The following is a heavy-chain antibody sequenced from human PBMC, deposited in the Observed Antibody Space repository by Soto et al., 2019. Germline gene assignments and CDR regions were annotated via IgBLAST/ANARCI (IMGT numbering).Heavy chain of an antibody. D-gene: IGHD3-10*01. CDR1: GFTFSSYS. CDR2: ISSTSSYI. CDR3: AREYGSGSSTPPYCYGMDV. J-gene: IGHJ6*02. Sequence: GGSLRLSCAASGFTFSSYSMNWVRQAPGKGLEWVSSISSTSSYIYYADSLKGRFTISRDNAKNSLYLQMNSLRAEDTAVYYCAREYGSGSSTPPYCYGMDVWGQGTTVTVSS. V-gene: IGHV3-21*01.